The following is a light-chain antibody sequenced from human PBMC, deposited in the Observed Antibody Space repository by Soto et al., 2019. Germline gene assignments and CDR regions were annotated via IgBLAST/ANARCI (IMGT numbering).Light chain of an antibody. CDR2: DAS. CDR3: QHYGSSPIT. CDR1: QSVSSY. Sequence: EIMLTQSPATLSLSPGERATLSCRASQSVSSYLAWYQQKPGQAPRLLIYDASNRATGIPARFSGSGSGTDFTLTISRLEPEDFALYYCQHYGSSPITFGQGTRLEIK. V-gene: IGKV3-11*01. J-gene: IGKJ5*01.